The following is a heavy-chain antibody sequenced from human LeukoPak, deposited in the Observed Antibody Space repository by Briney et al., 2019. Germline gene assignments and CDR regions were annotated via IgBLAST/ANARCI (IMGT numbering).Heavy chain of an antibody. V-gene: IGHV4-34*01. CDR2: INHSGST. D-gene: IGHD3-22*01. J-gene: IGHJ4*02. CDR3: ARAYDSSGYYYSYFDY. Sequence: SETLSLTCAVYGGSFSGYYWSWIRQPPGKGLEWIGEINHSGSTNYNPSLKSRVTISVDTSKNQFSLKLSSVTAADTAVYYRARAYDSSGYYYSYFDYWGQGTLVTVSS. CDR1: GGSFSGYY.